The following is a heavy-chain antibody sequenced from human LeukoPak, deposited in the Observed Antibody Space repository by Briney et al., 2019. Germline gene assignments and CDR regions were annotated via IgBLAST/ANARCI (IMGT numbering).Heavy chain of an antibody. D-gene: IGHD3-16*02. CDR3: ASIPFNYDYIWGSYRYRRAFDI. CDR2: INHSGST. CDR1: GGSFSGYY. Sequence: PSETLSLTCAVYGGSFSGYYWSWIRQPPGKGLEWIGEINHSGSTNYNPSLKSRVTISVDTSKNQFSLKLSSVTAADTAVYYCASIPFNYDYIWGSYRYRRAFDIWGQGTMVTVSS. V-gene: IGHV4-34*01. J-gene: IGHJ3*02.